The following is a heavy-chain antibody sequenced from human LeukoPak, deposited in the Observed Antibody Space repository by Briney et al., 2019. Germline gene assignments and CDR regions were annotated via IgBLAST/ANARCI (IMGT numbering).Heavy chain of an antibody. J-gene: IGHJ4*02. CDR1: GYTFTGYY. Sequence: ATVKVSCKASGYTFTGYYMHWVRQAPGQGLEWLGWINPDSGGTSYAQRFQGRVSMTRDTSITTAYTELSRLTSGDTAVYYCAREGHNGRISAKNFDYWGQGTLVTVSS. D-gene: IGHD1-26*01. V-gene: IGHV1-2*02. CDR3: AREGHNGRISAKNFDY. CDR2: INPDSGGT.